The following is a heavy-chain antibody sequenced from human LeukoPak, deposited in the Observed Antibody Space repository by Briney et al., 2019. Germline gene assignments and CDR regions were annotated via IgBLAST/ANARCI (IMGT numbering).Heavy chain of an antibody. CDR3: AREAYYVCSGSLDH. V-gene: IGHV3-23*01. Sequence: GGSLRLSCAASGFIFSTYAISWVRQAPGKGLEWVSCINARGHSAYYANSVKGRLTISRDNSKNTVSLQMSSLRADDTAQYYCAREAYYVCSGSLDHWGQGTLVTVSS. CDR2: INARGHSA. CDR1: GFIFSTYA. J-gene: IGHJ4*02. D-gene: IGHD3-22*01.